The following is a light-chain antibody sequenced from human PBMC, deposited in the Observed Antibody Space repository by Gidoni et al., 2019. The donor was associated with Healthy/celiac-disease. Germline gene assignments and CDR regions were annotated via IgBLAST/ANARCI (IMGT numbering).Light chain of an antibody. V-gene: IGLV2-11*01. CDR1: SSDVGGYNY. CDR2: DVS. Sequence: QSALTQPRSVSGSPGQSVTISCTGTSSDVGGYNYVSWYQQHPGKAPKLMIYDVSKRPSGVPDRFSGSTSGNTASLTISGLQAEDEADYYCCSYAGGYVFGTGTKVTVL. J-gene: IGLJ1*01. CDR3: CSYAGGYV.